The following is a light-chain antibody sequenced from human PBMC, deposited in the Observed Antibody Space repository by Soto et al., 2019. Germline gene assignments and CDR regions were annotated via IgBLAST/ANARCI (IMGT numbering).Light chain of an antibody. CDR2: KAS. Sequence: DIQMTQSPSTLSASVGDRVTITCRASQSVSSWLAWYQQKPGKAPKLLIYKASSLESGVPSRFSGSESGTEFTLTISSLQPDDFATYYCQQYSGYSLTFGEGTKVEIK. CDR3: QQYSGYSLT. J-gene: IGKJ4*01. CDR1: QSVSSW. V-gene: IGKV1-5*03.